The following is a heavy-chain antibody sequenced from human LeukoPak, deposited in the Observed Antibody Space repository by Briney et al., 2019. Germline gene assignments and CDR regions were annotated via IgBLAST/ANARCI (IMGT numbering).Heavy chain of an antibody. J-gene: IGHJ2*01. Sequence: PSETLSLTCTVSGDSISTYYWSWIRQPPGKGLEWIGYTYSSGSTSYNPSLKSRVSMSVDTSKNQFSLRLSSVTAADTAVYYCATIRDTAHRYWYFDLWGRGTLVIVSS. D-gene: IGHD5-18*01. CDR2: TYSSGST. V-gene: IGHV4-59*01. CDR1: GDSISTYY. CDR3: ATIRDTAHRYWYFDL.